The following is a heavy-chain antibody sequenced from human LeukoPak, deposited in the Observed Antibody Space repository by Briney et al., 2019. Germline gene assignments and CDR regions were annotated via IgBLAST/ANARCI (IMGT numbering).Heavy chain of an antibody. CDR2: IIPIFGTA. J-gene: IGHJ4*02. V-gene: IGHV1-69*13. CDR1: GGTFSSSA. Sequence: SVKVSCKASGGTFSSSAISWVRQAPGQGLEWMGGIIPIFGTANYAQKFQGRVTITADESTSTAYMELSSLRSDDTAVYYCATSRAPSYYYDSSGYYPRYFDYWGQGTLVTVSS. CDR3: ATSRAPSYYYDSSGYYPRYFDY. D-gene: IGHD3-22*01.